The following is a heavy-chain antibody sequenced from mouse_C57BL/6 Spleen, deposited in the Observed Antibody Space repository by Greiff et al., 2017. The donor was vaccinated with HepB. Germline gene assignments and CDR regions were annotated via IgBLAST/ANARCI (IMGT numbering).Heavy chain of an antibody. CDR2: ISYDGSN. D-gene: IGHD1-1*01. CDR1: GYSITSGYY. J-gene: IGHJ4*01. Sequence: EVKLVESGPGLVKPSQSLSLTCSVTGYSITSGYYWNWIRQFPGNKLEWMGYISYDGSNNYNPSLKNRISITRDTSKNQFFLKLNSVTTKDTATYYCARLLRYDAMDYWGQGTSVTVSS. CDR3: ARLLRYDAMDY. V-gene: IGHV3-6*01.